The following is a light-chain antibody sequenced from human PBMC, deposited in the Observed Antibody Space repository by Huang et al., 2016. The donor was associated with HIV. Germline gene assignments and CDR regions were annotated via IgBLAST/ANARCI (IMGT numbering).Light chain of an antibody. CDR1: ENIVYS. J-gene: IGKJ4*01. CDR2: VAS. V-gene: IGKV1-39*01. CDR3: QQSRSLPRT. Sequence: DIQLTQSPSSLSASVGDGITITCRASENIVYSLSWFRQRPGHAPKALIYVASRLHAGVPSKFSATGSGTNFTLSIDGLGPEDFATYYCQQSRSLPRTYGGGTKVDI.